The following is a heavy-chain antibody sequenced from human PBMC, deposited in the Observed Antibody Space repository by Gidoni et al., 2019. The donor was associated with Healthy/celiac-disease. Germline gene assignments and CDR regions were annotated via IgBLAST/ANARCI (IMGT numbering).Heavy chain of an antibody. CDR2: IYCSGST. V-gene: IGHV4-61*01. Sequence: QVQLQESGPRLVKPSETLSLTCPVPGGPVSSGTYYSRWIRQPPGKGLEWIRYIYCSGSTNYNPSLQSRVTISVDTSKNRFSLKLSSVTAADTAVYYCARVWRLVVVPAAIPLVWFDPWGQGTLVTVSS. CDR3: ARVWRLVVVPAAIPLVWFDP. J-gene: IGHJ5*02. CDR1: GGPVSSGTYY. D-gene: IGHD2-2*02.